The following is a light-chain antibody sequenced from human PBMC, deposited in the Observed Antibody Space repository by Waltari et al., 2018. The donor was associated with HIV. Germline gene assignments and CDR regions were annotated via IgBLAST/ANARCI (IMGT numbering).Light chain of an antibody. CDR2: GKN. CDR1: SLRSYY. J-gene: IGLJ3*02. Sequence: SSELTQDPAVSVDLGQTVRITCQGDSLRSYYESWYQQKPGQAPVLVIYGKNNRPSGIPDRFSGSSSGNTASLTITGAQAEDEADYYCNSRDSSGNHLRVFGGGTKLTVL. V-gene: IGLV3-19*01. CDR3: NSRDSSGNHLRV.